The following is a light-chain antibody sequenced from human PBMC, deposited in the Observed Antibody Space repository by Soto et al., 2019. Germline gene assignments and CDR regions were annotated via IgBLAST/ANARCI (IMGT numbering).Light chain of an antibody. Sequence: SVLTQPASVSGSPGQSITISCTGTSSDVGGYNYVSWYRQHPGKAPKLMIYDVSNRPSGVSNRFSGSKSGNTASLTISGLQAEDEADYYCSSYTSSSTPYVFGTGTKVTVL. CDR3: SSYTSSSTPYV. CDR1: SSDVGGYNY. V-gene: IGLV2-14*01. J-gene: IGLJ1*01. CDR2: DVS.